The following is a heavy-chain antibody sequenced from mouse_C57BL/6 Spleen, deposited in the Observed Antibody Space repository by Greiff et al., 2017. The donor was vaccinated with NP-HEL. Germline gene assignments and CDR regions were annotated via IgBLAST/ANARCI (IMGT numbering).Heavy chain of an antibody. CDR2: INPYNGGT. Sequence: VQLQQSGPVLVKPGASVKMSCKASGYTFTDYYMNWVKQSHGKSLEWIGVINPYNGGTSYNQKFKGKATLTVDKSSSTAYMELNSLTSEDSAVYYCAESYGNYWYFDVWGTGTTVTVSS. D-gene: IGHD2-1*01. CDR3: AESYGNYWYFDV. CDR1: GYTFTDYY. J-gene: IGHJ1*03. V-gene: IGHV1-19*01.